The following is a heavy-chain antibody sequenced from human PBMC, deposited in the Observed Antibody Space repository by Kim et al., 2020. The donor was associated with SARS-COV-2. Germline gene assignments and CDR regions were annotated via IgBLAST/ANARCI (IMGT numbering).Heavy chain of an antibody. D-gene: IGHD2-15*01. Sequence: YAASVQGRFAISRDNTKDTLYLEMNSLRAEDTALYYCASSGGSSAFWYFDYWGQGSLVTVSS. CDR3: ASSGGSSAFWYFDY. J-gene: IGHJ4*02. V-gene: IGHV3-23*01.